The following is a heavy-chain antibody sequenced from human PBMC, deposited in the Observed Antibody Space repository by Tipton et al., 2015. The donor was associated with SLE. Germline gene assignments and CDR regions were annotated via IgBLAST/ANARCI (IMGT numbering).Heavy chain of an antibody. CDR3: AKSVSSWDYYYYYGMDV. CDR2: ISGSGLRT. V-gene: IGHV3-23*01. Sequence: GSLRLSCAASGFTFNTHAMSWVRQAPGKGLEWVSAISGSGLRTYYAGSVKGRFTISRDNSKDTLSLQMNSLRAEDTAVYYCAKSVSSWDYYYYYGMDVWGQGTTVTVSS. CDR1: GFTFNTHA. J-gene: IGHJ6*02. D-gene: IGHD6-13*01.